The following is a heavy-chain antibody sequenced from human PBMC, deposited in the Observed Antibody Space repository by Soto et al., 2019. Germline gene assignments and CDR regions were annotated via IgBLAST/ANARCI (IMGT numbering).Heavy chain of an antibody. D-gene: IGHD5-18*01. CDR1: GGSISGYY. Sequence: SETLSLTCIVSGGSISGYYWSWIRQPAGKELEWIGRIYSDGTTNYNPSLKGRGTMSVDTSKKQISLKLTSVTAADTAMYYWARERGYSSGSFESWGQGALVTVPS. V-gene: IGHV4-4*07. CDR3: ARERGYSSGSFES. CDR2: IYSDGTT. J-gene: IGHJ4*02.